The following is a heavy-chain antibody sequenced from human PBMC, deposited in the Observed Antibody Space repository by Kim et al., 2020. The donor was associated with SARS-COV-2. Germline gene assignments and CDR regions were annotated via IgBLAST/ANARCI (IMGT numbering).Heavy chain of an antibody. CDR2: IYYSGST. Sequence: SETLSLTCTVSGGSISSGGYYWSWIRQHPGKGLEWIGYIYYSGSTYYNPSLKSRVTISVDTSKNQFSLKLSSVTAADTAVYYCARARKQQGVIDAFDIWGQGTMVTVPS. CDR3: ARARKQQGVIDAFDI. CDR1: GGSISSGGYY. D-gene: IGHD6-13*01. V-gene: IGHV4-31*03. J-gene: IGHJ3*02.